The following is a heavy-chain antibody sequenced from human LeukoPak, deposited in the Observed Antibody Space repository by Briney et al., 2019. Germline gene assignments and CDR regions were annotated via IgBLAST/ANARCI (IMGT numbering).Heavy chain of an antibody. CDR1: GFTFSSYW. V-gene: IGHV3-7*01. CDR3: AKDRDYYGGVFQH. CDR2: IKQDGSEK. Sequence: PGGSLRLSCAASGFTFSSYWMSWVRQAPGKGLEWVANIKQDGSEKYYVDSVKGRFTISRDNAKNSLYLQMNSLRAEDTAVYYCAKDRDYYGGVFQHWGQGTLVTVSS. J-gene: IGHJ1*01. D-gene: IGHD3-10*01.